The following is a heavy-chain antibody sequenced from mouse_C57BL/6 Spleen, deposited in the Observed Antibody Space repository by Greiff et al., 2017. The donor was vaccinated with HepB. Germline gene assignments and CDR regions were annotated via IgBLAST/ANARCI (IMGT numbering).Heavy chain of an antibody. CDR3: ARNWDYGYDLFAY. CDR1: GFSLTSYG. V-gene: IGHV2-2*01. CDR2: IWSGGST. J-gene: IGHJ3*01. D-gene: IGHD2-2*01. Sequence: VKLQESGPGLVQPSQSLSITCTVSGFSLTSYGVHWVRQSPGKGLEWLGVIWSGGSTDYNAAFISRLSISKDNSKSQVFFKMNSLQADDTAIYYCARNWDYGYDLFAYWGQGTLVTVSA.